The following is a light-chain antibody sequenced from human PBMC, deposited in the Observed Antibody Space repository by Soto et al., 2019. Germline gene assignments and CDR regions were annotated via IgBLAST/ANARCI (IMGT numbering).Light chain of an antibody. Sequence: EIVLTQSPGTLSLSPGERATLFCRASQSFTTRQLAWYQQRPGQAPRVLIFGASRRATGIPDRFSGSGSGTDFTLTISRLEPEDSAVYYCQQYASSPRTFGQGTTVEIK. CDR1: QSFTTRQ. V-gene: IGKV3-20*01. CDR3: QQYASSPRT. J-gene: IGKJ1*01. CDR2: GAS.